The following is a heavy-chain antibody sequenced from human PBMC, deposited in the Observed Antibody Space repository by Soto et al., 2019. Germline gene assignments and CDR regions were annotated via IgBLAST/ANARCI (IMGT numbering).Heavy chain of an antibody. D-gene: IGHD6-19*01. J-gene: IGHJ6*02. V-gene: IGHV1-58*01. CDR3: AAERSGWYSDYYYYGMDV. Sequence: QMQLVQSGPEVKKPGTSVKVSCKASGFTFTSSAVQWVRQARGQRLEGIGWIVVGSGNTNYAQKFQERVTITRDMSTSTAYMELSSLRSEDTAVYYCAAERSGWYSDYYYYGMDVWGQGTTVTVS. CDR2: IVVGSGNT. CDR1: GFTFTSSA.